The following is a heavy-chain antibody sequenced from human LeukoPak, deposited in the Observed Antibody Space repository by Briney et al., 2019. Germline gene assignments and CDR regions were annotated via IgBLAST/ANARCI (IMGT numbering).Heavy chain of an antibody. CDR3: ARDLNYFDY. V-gene: IGHV3-30*02. J-gene: IGHJ4*02. CDR2: IQYDGNNK. CDR1: GFTFSSYG. Sequence: PGGSLRLSCTASGFTFSSYGMHWVRQAPGKGLEWVAFIQYDGNNKYYEDSVKGRFTISRDSSKNTLYLQMNSLRAEDTAVYYCARDLNYFDYWGQGTLVTVSS.